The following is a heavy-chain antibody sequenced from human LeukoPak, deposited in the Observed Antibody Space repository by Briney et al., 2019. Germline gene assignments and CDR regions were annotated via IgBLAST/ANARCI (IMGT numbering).Heavy chain of an antibody. D-gene: IGHD3-10*01. CDR1: GFTFSSYS. CDR3: TKAERKFRRYSGSDPYYQQGGLDF. V-gene: IGHV3-21*04. CDR2: ISSSSSYI. J-gene: IGHJ4*02. Sequence: GGSLRLSCAASGFTFSSYSMNWVRQAPGKGLEWVSSISSSSSYIYYADSVKGRFTISRDNAKNSLYLQMNNLRAEDTAVYYCTKAERKFRRYSGSDPYYQQGGLDFWGQGTLVTVSS.